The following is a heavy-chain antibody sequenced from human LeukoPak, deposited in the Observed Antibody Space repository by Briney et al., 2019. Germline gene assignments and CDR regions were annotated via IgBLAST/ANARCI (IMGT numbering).Heavy chain of an antibody. Sequence: PGGSLRLSCAASGFAVSSNYMSWVRQPPGKGLEWLSLIDSSGNTFYADSVKGRFTISRDYLKNTLFPQMNSLRAEDTALYYCARDPVVASPGPFYYHYMDVWGKGTTVTVSS. V-gene: IGHV3-53*01. J-gene: IGHJ6*03. CDR1: GFAVSSNY. CDR2: IDSSGNT. CDR3: ARDPVVASPGPFYYHYMDV. D-gene: IGHD6-13*01.